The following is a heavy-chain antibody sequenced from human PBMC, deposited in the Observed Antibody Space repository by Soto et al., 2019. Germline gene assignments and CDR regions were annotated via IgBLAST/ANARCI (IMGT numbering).Heavy chain of an antibody. CDR2: ISYDGSNK. J-gene: IGHJ4*02. CDR3: AKVYDFWSESYYFDY. D-gene: IGHD3-3*01. CDR1: GFTFSSYG. V-gene: IGHV3-30*18. Sequence: PGGSLRLSCAASGFTFSSYGMHWVRQAPGKGLEWVAVISYDGSNKYYADSVKGRFTISRDNSKNTLYLQMNSLRAEDTAVYYCAKVYDFWSESYYFDYWGQGTLVTVSS.